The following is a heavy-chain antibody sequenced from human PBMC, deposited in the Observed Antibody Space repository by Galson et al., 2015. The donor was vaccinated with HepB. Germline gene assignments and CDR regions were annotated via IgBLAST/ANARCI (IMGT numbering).Heavy chain of an antibody. V-gene: IGHV4-39*01. CDR1: GGSISSTNYY. CDR3: AGSVLYCSGGSCYYKWFDP. CDR2: MYYSGST. Sequence: SETLSLTCTVSGGSISSTNYYWGWIRQPPGKGLEWIGSMYYSGSTYDNPSLKSRVSISVDTSKNQFSLKLSSVTAADTAVYYCAGSVLYCSGGSCYYKWFDPWGQGTLVTVSS. J-gene: IGHJ5*02. D-gene: IGHD2-15*01.